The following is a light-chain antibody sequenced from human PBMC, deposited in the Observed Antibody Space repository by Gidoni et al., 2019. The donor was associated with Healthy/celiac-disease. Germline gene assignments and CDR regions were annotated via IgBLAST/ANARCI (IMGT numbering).Light chain of an antibody. V-gene: IGLV2-11*01. J-gene: IGLJ1*01. CDR3: CSYAGSYTLGV. Sequence: QSALTQPRPVSGSPGQSVTISCTGTSSDVGGYNYVSWYQQHPGKAPKLMINDVSKRPSGVPDRFSGSKSGNTASLTISGLQAEDEADYYCCSYAGSYTLGVFGTGTKVPVL. CDR1: SSDVGGYNY. CDR2: DVS.